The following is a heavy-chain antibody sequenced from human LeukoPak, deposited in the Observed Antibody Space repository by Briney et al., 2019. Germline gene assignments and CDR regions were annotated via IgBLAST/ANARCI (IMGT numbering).Heavy chain of an antibody. CDR3: ARALVVGTTEYKWFDP. D-gene: IGHD1-26*01. J-gene: IGHJ5*02. CDR1: GYTFIAYY. CDR2: INPNTGGT. Sequence: ASVKVSCKASGYTFIAYYMHWVRQAPGQGPEWMGRINPNTGGTVYAQMFQGRVTMTRDTSINTAYMELSSLTSDDTAVYYCARALVVGTTEYKWFDPWGQGALVTVSS. V-gene: IGHV1-2*06.